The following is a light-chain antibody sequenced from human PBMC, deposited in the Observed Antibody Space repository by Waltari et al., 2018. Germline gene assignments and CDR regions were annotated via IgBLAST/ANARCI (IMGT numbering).Light chain of an antibody. CDR2: DAS. V-gene: IGKV3-11*01. J-gene: IGKJ5*01. CDR3: QQRGNWPIT. CDR1: QSLNNY. Sequence: EIVLTQSPAPLSLSPGKRATLACRASQSLNNYLAWYHQKPGQAPRLLIYDASNRATGVPARFSGSGSGTDFTLTISSLEPEDLGVYYCQQRGNWPITFGQGTRLEI.